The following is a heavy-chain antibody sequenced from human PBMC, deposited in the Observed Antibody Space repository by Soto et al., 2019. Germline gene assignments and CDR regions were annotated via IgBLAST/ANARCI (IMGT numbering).Heavy chain of an antibody. CDR2: IYYSGST. J-gene: IGHJ6*02. CDR1: GGSISSSSYY. D-gene: IGHD6-13*01. CDR3: AAIAAAGSEDPHYYYSYGMDV. V-gene: IGHV4-39*01. Sequence: SETLSLTCTVSGGSISSSSYYWGWIRQPPGKGLEWIGSIYYSGSTYYNPSLKSRVTISVDTSKNQFSLKLGSVTAADTAVYYCAAIAAAGSEDPHYYYSYGMDVWGQGTTVTVSS.